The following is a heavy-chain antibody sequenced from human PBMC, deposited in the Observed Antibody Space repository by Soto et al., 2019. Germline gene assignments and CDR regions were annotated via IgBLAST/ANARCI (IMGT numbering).Heavy chain of an antibody. CDR1: GFTVSSNY. J-gene: IGHJ4*02. D-gene: IGHD3-22*01. Sequence: EVQLVESGGGLIQPGGSLRLSCAASGFTVSSNYMSWVRQAPGKGLEWVSVIYSGGSTYYADSVKGRFTISRDNSKSTLYLHMNSLRAEDTAVYYCARGPGSGYYYDGYWGQGTLVTVSS. CDR2: IYSGGST. CDR3: ARGPGSGYYYDGY. V-gene: IGHV3-53*01.